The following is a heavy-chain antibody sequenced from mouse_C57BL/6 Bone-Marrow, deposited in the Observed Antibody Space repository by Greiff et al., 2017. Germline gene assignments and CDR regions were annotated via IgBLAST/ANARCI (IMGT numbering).Heavy chain of an antibody. CDR3: ARGWLLHYAMDY. J-gene: IGHJ4*01. Sequence: QVQLQQPGAELVRPGSSVKLSCKASGYTFTSYWMHWVKQRPIQGLEWIGNIDPSDSETHYNQKFKDKATLTVDKSSSTAYMQLSSLTSEDSAVYYCARGWLLHYAMDYWGQGTSVTVSS. D-gene: IGHD2-3*01. V-gene: IGHV1-52*01. CDR1: GYTFTSYW. CDR2: IDPSDSET.